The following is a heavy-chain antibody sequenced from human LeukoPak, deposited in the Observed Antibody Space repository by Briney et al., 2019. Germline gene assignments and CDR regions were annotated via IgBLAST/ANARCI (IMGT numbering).Heavy chain of an antibody. CDR1: GFTFSSYS. CDR2: ISSSSSYI. Sequence: GGPLRLSCAASGFTFSSYSMNWVRQAPGKGLEWVSSISSSSSYIYYADPVKGRFTISRDNAKNSLYLQMNSLRAEDTAVYYCARVEGSIAAAGGYFQLWGQGTLVTVSS. CDR3: ARVEGSIAAAGGYFQL. V-gene: IGHV3-21*01. D-gene: IGHD6-13*01. J-gene: IGHJ1*01.